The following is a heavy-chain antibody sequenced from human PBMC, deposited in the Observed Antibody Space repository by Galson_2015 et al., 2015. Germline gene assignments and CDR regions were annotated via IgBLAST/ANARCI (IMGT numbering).Heavy chain of an antibody. D-gene: IGHD4-23*01. V-gene: IGHV4-59*01. CDR1: GGSISSYY. CDR2: VYYSGST. CDR3: ARDRGYGNSPNFDY. J-gene: IGHJ4*02. Sequence: TLSLTCTVSGGSISSYYWSWIRQPPGKGLELIGYVYYSGSTNYNPSLKSRVTISVDTSKNQFSLKLSSVTAADTAVYYCARDRGYGNSPNFDYWGQGTLVTVSS.